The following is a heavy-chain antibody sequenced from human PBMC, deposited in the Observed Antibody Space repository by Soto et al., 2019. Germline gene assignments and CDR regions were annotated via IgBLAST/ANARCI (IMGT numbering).Heavy chain of an antibody. V-gene: IGHV1-8*01. CDR1: GYTFTRYD. J-gene: IGHJ5*02. CDR2: MNTNSGNT. Sequence: QVQLVQSGAEVKKPGASVKVSFKASGYTFTRYDINWVRQATGQGLEWMGWMNTNSGNTGYAQKFQGRVTMTRNTSISKAYMELSSLRSDDTAVDYCARERSAAGTGWFDPWGQGTLVTVSS. D-gene: IGHD6-13*01. CDR3: ARERSAAGTGWFDP.